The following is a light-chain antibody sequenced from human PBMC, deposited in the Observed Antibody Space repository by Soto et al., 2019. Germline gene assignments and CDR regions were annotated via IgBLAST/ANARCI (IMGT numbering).Light chain of an antibody. Sequence: DIQMNQSPSSLSASVEDRVTITCRASQSISSYLNWYQQKPGKAPKLLIYSASSLQSAVPSRFSGSGSGTYFTLTTNSLQPEDFSTYYCQQSYRTPLTLGPGTKVDI. CDR2: SAS. CDR1: QSISSY. V-gene: IGKV1-39*01. CDR3: QQSYRTPLT. J-gene: IGKJ3*01.